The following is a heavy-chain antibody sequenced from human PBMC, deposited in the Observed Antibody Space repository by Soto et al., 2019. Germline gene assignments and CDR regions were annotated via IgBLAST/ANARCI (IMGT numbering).Heavy chain of an antibody. CDR3: ARGKRSYVDYFGY. J-gene: IGHJ4*01. V-gene: IGHV4-30-2*01. D-gene: IGHD3-16*01. Sequence: SETLSLTCAVSGGSISSGGYSWSWIRQPPGKGLEWIGYIYRRGSTYYNPALKSRVTISVDSSKNQFSLKLSSVTAADTAVYYCARGKRSYVDYFGYWGQGTLVTGSS. CDR1: GGSISSGGYS. CDR2: IYRRGST.